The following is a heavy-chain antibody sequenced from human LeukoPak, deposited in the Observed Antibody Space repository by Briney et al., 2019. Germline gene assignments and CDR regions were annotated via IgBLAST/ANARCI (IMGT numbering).Heavy chain of an antibody. CDR1: GGSISSYY. CDR3: ASVPGYSSSWYYFDY. J-gene: IGHJ4*02. D-gene: IGHD6-13*01. CDR2: IYYSGST. V-gene: IGHV4-59*01. Sequence: PSETLSLTCTVSGGSISSYYWSWIRQPPGKGLEWIGYIYYSGSTNYNPSLKSRVTISVDTSKNQFSLKLSSVTAADTAVYYCASVPGYSSSWYYFDYWGQGTLVTVSS.